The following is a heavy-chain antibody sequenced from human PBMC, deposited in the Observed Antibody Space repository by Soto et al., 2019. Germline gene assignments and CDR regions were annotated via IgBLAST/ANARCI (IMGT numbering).Heavy chain of an antibody. Sequence: SETLSLTCSVSGVSLTRYYWSWIRQTPGKTLEWIGCIFYNGTTNYNPSLKSRVTISLDMSKNQFSLKLKSVSAEDTALYYCARGTGTHRYWGPGTLLT. V-gene: IGHV4-59*01. CDR2: IFYNGTT. CDR1: GVSLTRYY. D-gene: IGHD3-10*01. CDR3: ARGTGTHRY. J-gene: IGHJ4*02.